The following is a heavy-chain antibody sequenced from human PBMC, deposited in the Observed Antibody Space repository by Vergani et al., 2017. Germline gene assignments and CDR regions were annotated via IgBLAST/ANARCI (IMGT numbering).Heavy chain of an antibody. J-gene: IGHJ2*01. CDR3: AKDHYDFWSGYPNLSPFDL. Sequence: EVQLVESGGGLVQPGRSLRLSCAASGFKFDDYAMHGVRQAPGKGLEWVSGISWNSGSIGDADSVKGRFTISRDNAKNSLYLQMNSLRAEDTALYYCAKDHYDFWSGYPNLSPFDLWGRGTLVTVSS. D-gene: IGHD3-3*01. CDR2: ISWNSGSI. CDR1: GFKFDDYA. V-gene: IGHV3-9*01.